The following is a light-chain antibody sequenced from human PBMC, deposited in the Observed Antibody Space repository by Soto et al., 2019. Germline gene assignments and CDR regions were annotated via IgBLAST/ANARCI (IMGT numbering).Light chain of an antibody. CDR2: AAS. V-gene: IGKV1-39*01. Sequence: DIQMTQSPSSLSAFVGDRVTITCRASQSISTYLNWHQQKPGKAPELLIYAASSLQSGVPSRFSGSGSGTDFTLTISSLQPEDFATYYCQQVNSYPWTFGQGTKVEIK. CDR3: QQVNSYPWT. CDR1: QSISTY. J-gene: IGKJ1*01.